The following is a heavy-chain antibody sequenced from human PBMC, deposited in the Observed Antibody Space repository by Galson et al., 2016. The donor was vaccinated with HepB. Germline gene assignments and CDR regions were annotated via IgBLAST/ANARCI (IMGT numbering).Heavy chain of an antibody. CDR1: GFTLSSCRCA. CDR2: FTDTGLNS. D-gene: IGHD3-16*01. J-gene: IGHJ4*02. CDR3: AKYSWGSYVPLEF. V-gene: IGHV3-23*01. Sequence: SLRLSCAASGFTLSSCRCAMSWARQAPGQGLEWVAGFTDTGLNSYYADSVKVRFTNSRDTSKNTLYLQMDGLRAEDTAVYYCAKYSWGSYVPLEFWGQGTLVTVSS.